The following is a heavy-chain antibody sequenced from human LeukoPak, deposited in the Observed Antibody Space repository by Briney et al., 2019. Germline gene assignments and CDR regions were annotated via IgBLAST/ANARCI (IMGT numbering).Heavy chain of an antibody. J-gene: IGHJ4*02. Sequence: GGSLRLTCAASGFTFSSYAMSWVRQAPGKGLEWVSSISGSNDNTYYADSVKDRFTISRDNSKNTLSLQMNSLRAEDTAVYYCAKGRGTTVTSAANYWGQGTLVTVSS. V-gene: IGHV3-23*01. CDR2: ISGSNDNT. CDR1: GFTFSSYA. CDR3: AKGRGTTVTSAANY. D-gene: IGHD4-17*01.